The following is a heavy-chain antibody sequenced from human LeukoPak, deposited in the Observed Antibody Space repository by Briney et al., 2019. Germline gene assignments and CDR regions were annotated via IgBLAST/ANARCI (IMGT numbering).Heavy chain of an antibody. V-gene: IGHV3-7*04. Sequence: GGSLRLSCAASGFTFSSSWMTWVRLAPGKGLEWVAVIRPDGSEAAYVDSVIGRFTISRDNAKNSLFLQMISLRVEDTAVYYCTRDRAYKTFDYWGQGALVTVSS. D-gene: IGHD3-16*01. CDR1: GFTFSSSW. CDR2: IRPDGSEA. CDR3: TRDRAYKTFDY. J-gene: IGHJ4*02.